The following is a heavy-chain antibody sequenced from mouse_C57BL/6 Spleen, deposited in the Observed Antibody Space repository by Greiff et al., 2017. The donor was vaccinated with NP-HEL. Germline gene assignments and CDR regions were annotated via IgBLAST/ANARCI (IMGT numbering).Heavy chain of an antibody. J-gene: IGHJ4*01. D-gene: IGHD1-1*01. V-gene: IGHV1-15*01. CDR1: GYTFTDYE. CDR2: IDPETGGT. CDR3: TSGDYGSSRAMDY. Sequence: QVQLKQSGAELVRPGASVTLSCKASGYTFTDYEMHWVKQTPVHGLEWIGAIDPETGGTAYNQKFKGKAILTADKSSSTAYMELRSLTSEDSAVYYCTSGDYGSSRAMDYWGQGTSVTVSS.